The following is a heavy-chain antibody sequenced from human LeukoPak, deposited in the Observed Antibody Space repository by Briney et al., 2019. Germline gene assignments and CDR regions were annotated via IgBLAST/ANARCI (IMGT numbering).Heavy chain of an antibody. CDR3: ARESAYRRYDYYHYMDV. CDR2: ISYDGSNK. Sequence: GGSLRLSCAASGFTFSSYGMHWVRQAPGKGLEWVAVISYDGSNKYYADSVKGRFTISRDNSKNTLYLQMNSLRAEDTAVYYCARESAYRRYDYYHYMDVWGEGTTVTVS. J-gene: IGHJ6*03. D-gene: IGHD4-11*01. CDR1: GFTFSSYG. V-gene: IGHV3-30*03.